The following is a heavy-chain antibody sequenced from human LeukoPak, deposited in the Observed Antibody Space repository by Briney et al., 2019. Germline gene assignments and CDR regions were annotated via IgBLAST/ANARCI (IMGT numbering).Heavy chain of an antibody. CDR1: GYTFTSYY. CDR3: ARARGIVATGQYYFDY. V-gene: IGHV1-46*01. D-gene: IGHD5-12*01. Sequence: SVKPSCKASGYTFTSYYMHWVRQAPGQGLEWMGIINPSGGSTSYAQKFQGRVTMTRDTSTSTDYMELSSLRSEDTAVYYCARARGIVATGQYYFDYWGQGTLVTVSS. CDR2: INPSGGST. J-gene: IGHJ4*02.